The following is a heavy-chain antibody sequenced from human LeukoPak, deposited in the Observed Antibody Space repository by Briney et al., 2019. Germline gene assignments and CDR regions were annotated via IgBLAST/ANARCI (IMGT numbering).Heavy chain of an antibody. CDR2: MQSSGNS. CDR1: GDSVSTYH. D-gene: IGHD5-18*01. V-gene: IGHV4-59*02. J-gene: IGHJ4*02. Sequence: SETLSLTCSVSGDSVSTYHWNWVRERPGKGLEWIGYMQSSGNSNYNPSLKSRVFMSVDTSKNQFVLNLMSVTAADTAVYYCARDKRHSYGRYFAHWGQGMLVSVSS. CDR3: ARDKRHSYGRYFAH.